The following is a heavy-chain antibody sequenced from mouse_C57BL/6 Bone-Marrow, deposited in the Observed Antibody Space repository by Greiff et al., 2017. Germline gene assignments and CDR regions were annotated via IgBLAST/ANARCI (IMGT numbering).Heavy chain of an antibody. CDR2: IYPGSGST. Sequence: QVQLQQPGAELVKPGASVKMSCKASGYTFTSYWINWVKQRPGQGLEWIGDIYPGSGSTNYNEKFKSKATLTVDTSSSTPYMQLSSLASDNSAVYYCASFDYWGQGTTLTVSS. CDR1: GYTFTSYW. J-gene: IGHJ2*01. CDR3: ASFDY. V-gene: IGHV1-55*01.